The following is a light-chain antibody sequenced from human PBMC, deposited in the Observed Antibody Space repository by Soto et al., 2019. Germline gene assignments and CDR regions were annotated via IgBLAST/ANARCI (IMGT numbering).Light chain of an antibody. J-gene: IGKJ1*01. CDR2: DAS. Sequence: DIQITQSPSTLSASVGDRVTITCRASQSISSWLAWYQQKPGKAPKLLIYDASSLESGVPSRFSGSGSGTDFTLTISSLQSEDFAVYYCQQYNNWPSWTFGQGTKVDNK. CDR1: QSISSW. CDR3: QQYNNWPSWT. V-gene: IGKV1-5*01.